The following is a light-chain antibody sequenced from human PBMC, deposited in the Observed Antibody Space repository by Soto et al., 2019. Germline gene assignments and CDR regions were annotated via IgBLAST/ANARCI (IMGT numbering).Light chain of an antibody. CDR1: SSDVGGYKF. V-gene: IGLV2-14*01. J-gene: IGLJ1*01. CDR3: VSYTSSTTYV. CDR2: EVN. Sequence: QSALTQPASVSASPGQSITISCTGTSSDVGGYKFVSWYQHHPGKAPKLMIYEVNNRPSGVSNRFSGSKSGSTASLIISRLQTEDEADYYCVSYTSSTTYVFGTGTKVTVL.